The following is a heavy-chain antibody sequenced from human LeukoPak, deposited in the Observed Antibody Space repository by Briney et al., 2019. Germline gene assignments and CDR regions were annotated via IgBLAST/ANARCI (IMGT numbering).Heavy chain of an antibody. Sequence: ASVKVSCKASGYTFTGYYMHWVRQAPGQGLEWMGWINPNSGGTNYAQKFQGRVTMTRDTSISAAYMELSRLRSDDTAVYYCARDQFWNGQSYYYGMDVWGQGTTVTVSS. V-gene: IGHV1-2*02. CDR3: ARDQFWNGQSYYYGMDV. CDR2: INPNSGGT. J-gene: IGHJ6*02. D-gene: IGHD1-1*01. CDR1: GYTFTGYY.